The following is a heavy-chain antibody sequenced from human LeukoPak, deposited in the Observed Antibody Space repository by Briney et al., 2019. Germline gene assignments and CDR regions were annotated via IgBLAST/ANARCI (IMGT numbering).Heavy chain of an antibody. Sequence: SETLSLTCTVSGGSISSSSYYWGWIRQPLGKGLEWIGSIYYSGSTYYNPSLKSRVTISVDTSKNQFSLKLSSVTAADTAVYYCARHAIPPYYGPNSEVGYWGQGTLVTVSS. V-gene: IGHV4-39*01. CDR1: GGSISSSSYY. CDR2: IYYSGST. J-gene: IGHJ4*02. CDR3: ARHAIPPYYGPNSEVGY. D-gene: IGHD3-22*01.